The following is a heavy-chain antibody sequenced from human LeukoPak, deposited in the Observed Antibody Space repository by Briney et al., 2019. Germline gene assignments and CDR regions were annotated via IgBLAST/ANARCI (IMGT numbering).Heavy chain of an antibody. Sequence: ASVKVSRKASGYTFTSYGISWVRQAPGQGLEWMGWISAYNGNTNYAQKLQGRVTMTTDTSTSTAYMELRSLRSDDTAVYYCARVNIVVVVAASDTFDYWGQGTLVTVSS. CDR2: ISAYNGNT. V-gene: IGHV1-18*01. D-gene: IGHD2-15*01. J-gene: IGHJ4*02. CDR1: GYTFTSYG. CDR3: ARVNIVVVVAASDTFDY.